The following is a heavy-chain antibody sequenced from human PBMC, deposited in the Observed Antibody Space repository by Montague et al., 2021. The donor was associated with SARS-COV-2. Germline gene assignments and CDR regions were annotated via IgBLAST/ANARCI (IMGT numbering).Heavy chain of an antibody. CDR2: IDWDDDK. D-gene: IGHD6-19*01. V-gene: IGHV2-70*01. CDR1: GFSLTTSGVG. Sequence: PALVKPTQTLTLTCTFSGFSLTTSGVGVGWIRQPPGKALEWLALIDWDDDKYYSTSLETRLNISKDTSKNQVVLTMTNMDPVDTATYYCARVRTEQWLALSFDYWGQGTLVTVSS. CDR3: ARVRTEQWLALSFDY. J-gene: IGHJ4*02.